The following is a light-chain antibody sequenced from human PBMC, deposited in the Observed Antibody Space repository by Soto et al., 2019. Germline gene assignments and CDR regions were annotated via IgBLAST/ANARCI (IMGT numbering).Light chain of an antibody. CDR2: DVS. CDR3: CSYAGSYTPWV. CDR1: SSDVGGYNY. J-gene: IGLJ3*02. Sequence: QSVLTQPRSVSGSPGQSATISCTGTSSDVGGYNYVSWYQQHPGKAPKLMIYDVSKRPSGVPDRFSGSKSGNTASLTISGLQAEDEADYYCCSYAGSYTPWVFGGGTKLTVL. V-gene: IGLV2-11*01.